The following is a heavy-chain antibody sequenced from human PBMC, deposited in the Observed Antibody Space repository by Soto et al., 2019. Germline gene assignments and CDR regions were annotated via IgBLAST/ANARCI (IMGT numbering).Heavy chain of an antibody. CDR2: IYYSGST. V-gene: IGHV4-31*03. Sequence: SETLSLTCTVSGGSISSGGYYWSWIRQHPGKGLEWIGYIYYSGSTYYNPSLKSRVTISVDTSKNQFSLKLSSVTAADTAVYYCARVCGGDCHYGMDVWGQGTTVTAP. CDR1: GGSISSGGYY. CDR3: ARVCGGDCHYGMDV. D-gene: IGHD2-21*02. J-gene: IGHJ6*02.